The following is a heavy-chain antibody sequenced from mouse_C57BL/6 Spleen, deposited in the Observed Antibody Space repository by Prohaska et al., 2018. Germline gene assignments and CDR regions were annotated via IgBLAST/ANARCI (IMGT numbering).Heavy chain of an antibody. V-gene: IGHV6-3*01. J-gene: IGHJ4*01. Sequence: EVKLEESGGGLVQPGGSMKLSCVASGFTFSNYWMNWVRQSPEQGLEWVAQIRLKSDNYATHYAESVKGRFTISRDDSKSSVYLQMNNLRAEDTGIYYCTGGYYYAMDYWGQGTSVTVSS. CDR1: GFTFSNYW. CDR2: IRLKSDNYAT. CDR3: TGGYYYAMDY. D-gene: IGHD1-2*01.